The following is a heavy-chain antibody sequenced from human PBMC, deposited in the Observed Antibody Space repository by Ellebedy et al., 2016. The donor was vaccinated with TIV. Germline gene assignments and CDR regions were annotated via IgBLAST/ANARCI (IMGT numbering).Heavy chain of an antibody. CDR2: IFHSGST. Sequence: MPSETLSLTCTASGYSISSGYYWGWIRQPPGKGLHWIGSIFHSGSTYYNPSLKSRVTITVDTSKNQFFLKLSFVTAADTAVYYCARDRGAASFDPWGQGTLVTVSS. J-gene: IGHJ5*02. CDR1: GYSISSGYY. CDR3: ARDRGAASFDP. V-gene: IGHV4-38-2*02. D-gene: IGHD6-25*01.